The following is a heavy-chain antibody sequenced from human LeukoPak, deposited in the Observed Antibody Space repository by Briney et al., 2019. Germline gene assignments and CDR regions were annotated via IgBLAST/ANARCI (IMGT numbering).Heavy chain of an antibody. Sequence: ASVKVSCKAPGYTFTGYYMHWVRQAPGQGLEWMGWINPNSGGTNYAQKFQGRVTMTRDTSISTAYMELSRLRSDDTAVYYCARDPVDIVATRSWFDPWGQGTLVTVSS. CDR1: GYTFTGYY. CDR3: ARDPVDIVATRSWFDP. V-gene: IGHV1-2*02. CDR2: INPNSGGT. D-gene: IGHD5-12*01. J-gene: IGHJ5*02.